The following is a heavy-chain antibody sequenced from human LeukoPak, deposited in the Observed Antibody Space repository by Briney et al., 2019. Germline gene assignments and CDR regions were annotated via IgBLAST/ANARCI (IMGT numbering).Heavy chain of an antibody. Sequence: PGGSLRLSCVGSGFTFSSYWVNWVRQSPGKGLEWVANIKPDGSDKYYVDAARGRFTVSRDNAKNSASRQMNSLRAADTYIYYCATISAQTFDIWGQGTLVSVSS. V-gene: IGHV3-7*01. CDR2: IKPDGSDK. J-gene: IGHJ3*02. CDR1: GFTFSSYW. CDR3: ATISAQTFDI. D-gene: IGHD5-24*01.